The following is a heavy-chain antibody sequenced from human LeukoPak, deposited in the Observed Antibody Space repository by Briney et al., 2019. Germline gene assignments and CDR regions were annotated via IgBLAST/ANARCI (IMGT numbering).Heavy chain of an antibody. D-gene: IGHD3-16*02. CDR3: ARDQYDSVWGSYRPYFDY. CDR2: ISPYTGNT. V-gene: IGHV1-18*04. CDR1: GYTFTSYG. J-gene: IGHJ4*02. Sequence: ASVRVSCKASGYTFTSYGISWARQAPGQGLEWMGSISPYTGNTKYAERLQDRVIMTTDTSTRTAYMELRSLRSDGTAVFYCARDQYDSVWGSYRPYFDYWGQGTLVTVSS.